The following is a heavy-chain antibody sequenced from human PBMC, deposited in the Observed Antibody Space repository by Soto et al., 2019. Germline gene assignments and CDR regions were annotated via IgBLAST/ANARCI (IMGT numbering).Heavy chain of an antibody. J-gene: IGHJ6*03. CDR3: ARGTHRVPTAIIGGSYYYMDV. D-gene: IGHD2-2*01. CDR2: VYYSGST. V-gene: IGHV4-59*01. Sequence: QVQLQESGPGLVKPSETLSLTCTVSGGSISSYYWSWIRQPPGRGLEWIGYVYYSGSTNYNPSLKSRVTRSVDTSKNQFSLKLSSVTAADTAVYYCARGTHRVPTAIIGGSYYYMDVWGKGTTVTVSS. CDR1: GGSISSYY.